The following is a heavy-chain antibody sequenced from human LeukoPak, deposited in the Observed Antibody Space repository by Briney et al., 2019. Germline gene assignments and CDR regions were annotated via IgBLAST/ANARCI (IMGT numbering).Heavy chain of an antibody. V-gene: IGHV4-59*11. Sequence: SETLSLTCTVSGGSISSHYWGWNRQPPGKGLEWIGYIYYSGSTNYNPSLKSRVTISVDTSKNQFSLKLTSVTAADTAVYYCARDAASYFDYWGQGTLVTVSS. J-gene: IGHJ4*02. CDR2: IYYSGST. CDR1: GGSISSHY. CDR3: ARDAASYFDY. D-gene: IGHD6-13*01.